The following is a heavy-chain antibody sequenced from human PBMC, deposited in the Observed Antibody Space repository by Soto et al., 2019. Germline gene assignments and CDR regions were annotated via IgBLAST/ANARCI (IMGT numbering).Heavy chain of an antibody. D-gene: IGHD3-22*01. Sequence: SETLSLTCTVSGGSISSYYWSWIRQPPGKGLEWIGYIYYSGSTNYNPSLKSRVTISVDTSKNQFSLKLSSVTAADTAVYYCASMYYYDSSGYSGDAFDIWGQGTMVTVSS. V-gene: IGHV4-59*08. CDR2: IYYSGST. J-gene: IGHJ3*02. CDR3: ASMYYYDSSGYSGDAFDI. CDR1: GGSISSYY.